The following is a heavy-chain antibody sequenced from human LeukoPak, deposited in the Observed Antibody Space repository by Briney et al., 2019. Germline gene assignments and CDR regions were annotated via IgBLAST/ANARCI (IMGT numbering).Heavy chain of an antibody. D-gene: IGHD2-15*01. CDR1: GGTFSIYA. Sequence: SVKVSFKASGGTFSIYAIRWVRQAPGQGLEWMGGIIPIFGTANYAQKFQGRVTITADESTSTAYMELSSLRSEDTAVYYCATVVAATEGSYFDYWGQGTLVTVSS. V-gene: IGHV1-69*13. CDR2: IIPIFGTA. CDR3: ATVVAATEGSYFDY. J-gene: IGHJ4*02.